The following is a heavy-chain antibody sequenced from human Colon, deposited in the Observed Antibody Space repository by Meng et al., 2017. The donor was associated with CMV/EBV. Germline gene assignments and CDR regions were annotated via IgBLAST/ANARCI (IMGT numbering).Heavy chain of an antibody. V-gene: IGHV3-23*01. CDR2: ISGSGGST. Sequence: GGSLRLSCAASGLTFTDFYMTWLRQAPGKGLEWVSAISGSGGSTYYADSVKGRFTISRDNSKNTLYLQMNSLRAEDTAVYYCAKDARVHDYWGQGTLVTVSS. CDR1: GLTFTDFY. J-gene: IGHJ4*02. D-gene: IGHD5-24*01. CDR3: AKDARVHDY.